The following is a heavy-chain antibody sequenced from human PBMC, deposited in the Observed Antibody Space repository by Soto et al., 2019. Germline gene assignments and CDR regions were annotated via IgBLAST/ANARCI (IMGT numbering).Heavy chain of an antibody. CDR3: VAGTDY. CDR1: GGSIISYY. CDR2: IYYSGST. Sequence: PSETLSLTCTVSGGSIISYYWSWIRQPPGKGLEWIGYIYYSGSTNYNPSLKSRVTISVDTSKNQFSLKLSSVTAADTAVYYCVAGTDYWGQGTLVTVSS. J-gene: IGHJ4*02. V-gene: IGHV4-59*08. D-gene: IGHD6-19*01.